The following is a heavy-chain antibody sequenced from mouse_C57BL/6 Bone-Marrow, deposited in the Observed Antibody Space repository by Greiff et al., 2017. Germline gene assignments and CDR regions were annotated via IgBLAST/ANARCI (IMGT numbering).Heavy chain of an antibody. V-gene: IGHV1-15*01. J-gene: IGHJ2*01. CDR1: GYTFTDYE. Sequence: LQESGAELVRPGASVTLSCKASGYTFTDYEMHWVKQTPVHGLEWIGAIDPETGGTAYNQKFKGKAILTADKSSSTAYMELRSLTSEDSAVYYCTREGRGYWGQGTTLTVSS. CDR3: TREGRGY. CDR2: IDPETGGT.